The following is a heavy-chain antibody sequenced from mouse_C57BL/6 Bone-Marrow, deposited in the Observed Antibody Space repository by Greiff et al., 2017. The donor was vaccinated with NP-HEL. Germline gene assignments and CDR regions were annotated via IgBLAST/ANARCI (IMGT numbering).Heavy chain of an antibody. CDR1: GYTFTSYW. CDR3: AREERVTGTAY. Sequence: QVQLQQPGAELVRPGTSVKLSCKASGYTFTSYWMHWVKQRPGQGLEWIGVIDPSDSYTNYNQKFKGKATLTVDTSSSTAYMQLSSLTSEDSAVYYCAREERVTGTAYWGQGTLVTVSA. CDR2: IDPSDSYT. D-gene: IGHD4-1*01. J-gene: IGHJ3*01. V-gene: IGHV1-59*01.